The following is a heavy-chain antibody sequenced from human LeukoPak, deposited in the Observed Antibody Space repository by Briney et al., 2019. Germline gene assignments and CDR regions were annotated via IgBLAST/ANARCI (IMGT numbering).Heavy chain of an antibody. D-gene: IGHD3-22*01. CDR2: ISSSGGYI. Sequence: GGSLRLSCAASGFTFSSFGMNWVRQAPGKGLDWVSSISSSGGYIYYADSVKGRFTISRDNSKNTVYLQMNSLRAEDTAVYYCARGITLMIVAPAYWGQGTLVTVSS. V-gene: IGHV3-21*04. CDR1: GFTFSSFG. J-gene: IGHJ4*02. CDR3: ARGITLMIVAPAY.